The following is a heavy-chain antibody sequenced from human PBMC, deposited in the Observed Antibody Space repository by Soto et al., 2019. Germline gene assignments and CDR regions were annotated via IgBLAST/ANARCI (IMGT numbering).Heavy chain of an antibody. CDR3: ARERSGTTIRYYYMDV. Sequence: PSETLSLTCTVSGGSISSGGYYWSRIRQHPGKGLEWIGYIYYSGSTYYNPSLKSRVTISVDTSKNQFSLKLSSVTAADTAVYYCARERSGTTIRYYYMDVWGKGTTVTVSS. D-gene: IGHD1-1*01. CDR2: IYYSGST. J-gene: IGHJ6*03. V-gene: IGHV4-31*03. CDR1: GGSISSGGYY.